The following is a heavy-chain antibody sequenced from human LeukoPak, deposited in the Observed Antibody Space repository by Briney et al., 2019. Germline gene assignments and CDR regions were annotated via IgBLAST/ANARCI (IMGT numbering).Heavy chain of an antibody. CDR2: IYYSGST. Sequence: SETLSRTCTVSGGSISSYYWSWIRQPPGKGLEWIGYIYYSGSTNYNPSLKSRVTISVDTSKNQFSLKRSSVTAADPAVYYCARETGSGWYDRTGHFDYWGQGTLVTVSS. J-gene: IGHJ4*02. CDR1: GGSISSYY. V-gene: IGHV4-59*12. CDR3: ARETGSGWYDRTGHFDY. D-gene: IGHD6-19*01.